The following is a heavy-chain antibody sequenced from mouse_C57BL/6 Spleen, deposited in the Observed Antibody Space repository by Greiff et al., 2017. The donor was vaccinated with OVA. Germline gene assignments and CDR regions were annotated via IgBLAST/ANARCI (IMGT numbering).Heavy chain of an antibody. D-gene: IGHD1-1*01. CDR3: ARVYYGSSYGYFDV. Sequence: DVQLQESGPGLVKPSQSLSLTCSVTGYSITSGYYWNWIRQFPGNKLEWMGYISYDGSNNYNPSLKNRISITRDTSKNQFFLKLNSVTTEDTATYYCARVYYGSSYGYFDVWGTGTTVTVSS. CDR1: GYSITSGYY. V-gene: IGHV3-6*01. J-gene: IGHJ1*03. CDR2: ISYDGSN.